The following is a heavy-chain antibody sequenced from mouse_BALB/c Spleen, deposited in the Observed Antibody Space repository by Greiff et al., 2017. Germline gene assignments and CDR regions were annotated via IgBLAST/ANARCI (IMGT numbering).Heavy chain of an antibody. V-gene: IGHV5-9-4*01. J-gene: IGHJ3*01. CDR1: GFTFSSYA. CDR2: ISSGGSYT. CDR3: ARSTTVVATPFAY. D-gene: IGHD1-1*01. Sequence: EVKVVESGGGLVKPGGSLKLSCAASGFTFSSYAMSWVRQSPEKRLEWVAEISSGGSYTYYPDTVTGRFTISRDNAKNTLYLEMSSLRSEDTAMYYCARSTTVVATPFAYWGQGTLVTVS.